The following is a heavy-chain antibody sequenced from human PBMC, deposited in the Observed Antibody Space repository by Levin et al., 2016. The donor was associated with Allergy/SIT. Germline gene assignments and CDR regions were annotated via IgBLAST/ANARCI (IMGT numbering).Heavy chain of an antibody. CDR2: INWNGDST. J-gene: IGHJ4*02. Sequence: WIRQPPGKGLEWVSGINWNGDSTGYADSVKGRFTISRDNAKNSLYLQMNSLRAEDTALYYCARGEYSSDSWGQGTLVTVSS. CDR3: ARGEYSSDS. D-gene: IGHD3-10*01. V-gene: IGHV3-20*03.